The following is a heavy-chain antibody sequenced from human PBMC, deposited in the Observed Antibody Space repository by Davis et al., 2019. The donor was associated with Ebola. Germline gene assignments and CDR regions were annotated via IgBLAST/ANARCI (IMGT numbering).Heavy chain of an antibody. Sequence: ASVKVSCKASGYTFTYRYLHWVRQAPGQALEWMGWISAYNGNTNYAQKLQGRVTMTTDTSTSTAYMELRSLRSDDTAVYYCARSIEGGWFDPWGQGTLVTVSS. CDR2: ISAYNGNT. CDR3: ARSIEGGWFDP. CDR1: GYTFTYRY. J-gene: IGHJ5*02. D-gene: IGHD3-16*01. V-gene: IGHV1-18*04.